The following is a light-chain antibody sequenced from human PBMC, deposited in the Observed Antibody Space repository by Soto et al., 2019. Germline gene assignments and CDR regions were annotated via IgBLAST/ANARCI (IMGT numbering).Light chain of an antibody. V-gene: IGKV1-27*01. J-gene: IGKJ1*01. Sequence: DIQMTQSPSSLSASVGDRVTITCRASQGISNYLAWYQQKPGKVPKLLIYAASTLQAVVPPRFSGSGSGTDFTLTISSLQPEDVATYYCQKYNSAPWTFGQGTKVEIK. CDR1: QGISNY. CDR2: AAS. CDR3: QKYNSAPWT.